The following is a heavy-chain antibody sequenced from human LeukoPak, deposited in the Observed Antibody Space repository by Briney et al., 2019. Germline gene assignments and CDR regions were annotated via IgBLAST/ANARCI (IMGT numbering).Heavy chain of an antibody. J-gene: IGHJ3*02. D-gene: IGHD2-15*01. CDR3: ARDCSGGSCYGAFDI. Sequence: SQTLSLTCTASGASIRSGDYYRSWIRQPPGKGLEWIGYIYDSGSTYYNPSLKSRITISVDTSENRFSLKLSSVTATDTAVYYCARDCSGGSCYGAFDIWGQGTMVTVSS. V-gene: IGHV4-30-4*01. CDR1: GASIRSGDYY. CDR2: IYDSGST.